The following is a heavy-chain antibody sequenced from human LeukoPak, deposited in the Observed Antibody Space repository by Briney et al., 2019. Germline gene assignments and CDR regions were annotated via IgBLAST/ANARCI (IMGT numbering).Heavy chain of an antibody. J-gene: IGHJ4*02. V-gene: IGHV4-39*01. CDR3: ARLGLPFDY. CDR2: IYYSGST. D-gene: IGHD2-15*01. Sequence: SETLSLTCAVYGGSFSSYYWGWIRQPPGKGLEWIGSIYYSGSTYYNPSLKSRVTISVDTSKNQFSLKLSSVTAADTAVYYCARLGLPFDYWGQGTLVTVSS. CDR1: GGSFSSYY.